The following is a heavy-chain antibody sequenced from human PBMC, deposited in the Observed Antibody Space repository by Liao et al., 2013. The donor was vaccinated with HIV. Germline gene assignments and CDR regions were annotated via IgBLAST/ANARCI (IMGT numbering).Heavy chain of an antibody. Sequence: QVQLHESGPGLVKASEILSLTCAVSGGSISSYYWNWIRQSPGAGLEWIGHVSHSGGTNYSPSLKSRVTIALDTTRNRFSLTLTSVTAADTAVYYCAREPYTPWLEWQFPPYYMDVWGKGTTVTVSS. D-gene: IGHD3-3*01. J-gene: IGHJ6*03. CDR3: AREPYTPWLEWQFPPYYMDV. CDR2: VSHSGGT. V-gene: IGHV4-59*01. CDR1: GGSISSYY.